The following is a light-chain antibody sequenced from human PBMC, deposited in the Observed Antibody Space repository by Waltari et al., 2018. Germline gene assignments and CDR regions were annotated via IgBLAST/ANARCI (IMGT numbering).Light chain of an antibody. J-gene: IGLJ1*01. V-gene: IGLV2-14*01. CDR2: EVR. CDR3: SPYTSSSTPLV. Sequence: QSALTQPASVSGSPGQSITISCTGTSSDVGGYNYVSWYQQHPGKAPKLMIYEVRNRPPGFSTRFSGSTSGHTAPLTISVLQAEDEADYSCSPYTSSSTPLVFGTGTKVTVL. CDR1: SSDVGGYNY.